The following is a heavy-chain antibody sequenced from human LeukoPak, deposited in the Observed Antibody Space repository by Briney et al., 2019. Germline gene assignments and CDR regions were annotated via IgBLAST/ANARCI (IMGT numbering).Heavy chain of an antibody. D-gene: IGHD6-13*01. CDR3: ARSLIATAGTRIDY. CDR1: GGSISSSSYY. V-gene: IGHV4-39*07. CDR2: IYYSGST. J-gene: IGHJ4*02. Sequence: SETLSLTCTVSGGSISSSSYYWGWIRQPPGKGLEWIGSIYYSGSTYYNPSLKSRVTISVDTSKYQFSLKLSSVTAADTAVYYCARSLIATAGTRIDYWGQGTLVTVSS.